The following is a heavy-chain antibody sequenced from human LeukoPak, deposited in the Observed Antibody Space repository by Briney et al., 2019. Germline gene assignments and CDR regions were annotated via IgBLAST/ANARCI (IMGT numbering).Heavy chain of an antibody. J-gene: IGHJ6*02. V-gene: IGHV3-30*18. D-gene: IGHD6-19*01. CDR1: GFTFSGYG. CDR2: ISYDGSNK. Sequence: PGGSLRLSCAASGFTFSGYGMHWVRQAPGKGLEWVAVISYDGSNKDYGDSVKGRFTISRGNSKNTLDLQMNSLRTEDTAVYYCAKEEKWLADSYGLDVWGQGTTVTVSS. CDR3: AKEEKWLADSYGLDV.